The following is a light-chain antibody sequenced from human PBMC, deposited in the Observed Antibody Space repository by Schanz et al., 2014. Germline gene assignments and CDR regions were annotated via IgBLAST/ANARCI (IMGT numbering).Light chain of an antibody. V-gene: IGKV1-16*01. CDR2: AAS. J-gene: IGKJ1*01. CDR1: QGISTY. Sequence: DIQMTQSPSSLSASVGDRVTITCRASQGISTYLAWYQQKPGKVPKLLIYAASTLQSGVPSRFSGSGSGTEFTLTITSLQPDDFATYYCQQYDRYSTFGQGTKVEIK. CDR3: QQYDRYST.